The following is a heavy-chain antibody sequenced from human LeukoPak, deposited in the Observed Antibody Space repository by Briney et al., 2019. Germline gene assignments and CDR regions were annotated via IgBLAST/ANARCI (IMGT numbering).Heavy chain of an antibody. Sequence: GRSLRLSCAASGFTFSGSAMHWVRQASGKGLEWVGRIRSKANSYATAYAASVKGRFTISRDDSKNTAYLQMNSLKTEDTAVYYCTRDPYSSSSWGQGTLVTVSS. J-gene: IGHJ5*02. CDR1: GFTFSGSA. V-gene: IGHV3-73*01. CDR2: IRSKANSYAT. D-gene: IGHD6-6*01. CDR3: TRDPYSSSS.